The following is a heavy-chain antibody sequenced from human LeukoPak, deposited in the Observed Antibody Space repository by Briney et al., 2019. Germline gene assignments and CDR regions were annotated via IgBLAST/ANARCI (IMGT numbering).Heavy chain of an antibody. Sequence: ASVKVSCKASGYTFTGYYMHWVRQAPGQGLEWMGWINPNSGGTNYAQKFQGRVTMTRDTSISTAYMELSRLRSEDTAVYYCARFSAQGYCSSTSCYGVRPWGQGTLVTVSS. CDR1: GYTFTGYY. J-gene: IGHJ4*02. V-gene: IGHV1-2*02. CDR3: ARFSAQGYCSSTSCYGVRP. CDR2: INPNSGGT. D-gene: IGHD2-2*01.